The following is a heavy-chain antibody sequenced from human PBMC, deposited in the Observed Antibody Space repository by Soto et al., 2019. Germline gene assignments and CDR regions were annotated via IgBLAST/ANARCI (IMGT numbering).Heavy chain of an antibody. D-gene: IGHD2-15*01. V-gene: IGHV1-69*13. CDR2: IIPIFGTA. Sequence: ASVKVSCKASGGTFSSYAISWVRQAPGQGLEWMGGIIPIFGTANYAQKFQGRVTITADESTSTAYMELSSLRSEDTAVYYCARWGHGSLDAFDIWGQGTMVTVSS. CDR3: ARWGHGSLDAFDI. CDR1: GGTFSSYA. J-gene: IGHJ3*02.